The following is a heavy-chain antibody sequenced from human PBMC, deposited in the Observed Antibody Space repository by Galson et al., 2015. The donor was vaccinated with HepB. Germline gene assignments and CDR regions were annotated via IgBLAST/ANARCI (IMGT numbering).Heavy chain of an antibody. V-gene: IGHV5-51*01. Sequence: QSGAEVKKPGKSLKISCKGSAYNFANYWIGWVRQMPGKGLEWMGIIFPDDSDTRYSPSFRGQVTISADKSINTAYLQWSRLKASDTAIYYCASSLATTLYFDDGGPGTLVTVSS. CDR3: ASSLATTLYFDD. CDR1: AYNFANYW. CDR2: IFPDDSDT. J-gene: IGHJ4*02. D-gene: IGHD1-1*01.